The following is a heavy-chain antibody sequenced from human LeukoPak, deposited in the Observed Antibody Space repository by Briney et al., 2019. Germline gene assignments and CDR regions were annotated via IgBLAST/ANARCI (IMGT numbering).Heavy chain of an antibody. CDR2: ISGSGGST. J-gene: IGHJ5*02. D-gene: IGHD2-2*01. CDR3: AKDRGIVVSPDGFDP. V-gene: IGHV3-23*01. Sequence: GGSLRLSCAASGFTFSSYAMSWVRQAPGKGLEWVSAISGSGGSTYYADSVKGRFTISRDNSKNTLYLQMNSLRAEDTAVYYCAKDRGIVVSPDGFDPWGQGTLVTVSS. CDR1: GFTFSSYA.